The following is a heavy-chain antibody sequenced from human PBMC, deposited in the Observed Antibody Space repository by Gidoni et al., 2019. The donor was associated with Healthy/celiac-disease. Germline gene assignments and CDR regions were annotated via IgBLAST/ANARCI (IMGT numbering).Heavy chain of an antibody. V-gene: IGHV4-39*07. CDR2: IYYSGST. Sequence: QLQLQESGPGLVKPSETLSLTCTVPGGSISSSSYYWGWIRQPPGKGLEWIGSIYYSGSTYYNPSLKSRVTISVDTSKNQFSLKLSSVTAADTAVYYCARDRRRNYYYGMDVWGQGTTVTVSS. CDR3: ARDRRRNYYYGMDV. J-gene: IGHJ6*02. CDR1: GGSISSSSYY.